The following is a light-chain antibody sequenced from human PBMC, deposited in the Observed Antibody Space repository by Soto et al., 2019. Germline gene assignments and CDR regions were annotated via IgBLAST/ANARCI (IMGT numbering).Light chain of an antibody. J-gene: IGKJ3*01. CDR2: DGA. CDR3: QQLKTFPFT. V-gene: IGKV1-9*01. Sequence: DIQLTQSPSFLSAFVGDSVTLTCRASQAISSSLAWYRQKAGRAPKLLIYDGATLQSGVPSRFSGYGSGTEVTLTITSLQPEDFATYYCQQLKTFPFTFGPGTKVDVK. CDR1: QAISSS.